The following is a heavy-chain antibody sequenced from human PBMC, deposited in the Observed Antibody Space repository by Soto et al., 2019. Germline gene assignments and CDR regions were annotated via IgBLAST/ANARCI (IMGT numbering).Heavy chain of an antibody. CDR3: AKGSIEYSASIDY. CDR2: ISGSGGSS. J-gene: IGHJ4*02. CDR1: GFSFSSYA. D-gene: IGHD4-4*01. Sequence: GGSLRLSCEASGFSFSSYAMIWVRQAPGKGLEWVSVISGSGGSSYFADSVKGRFTISRDNSKNMLYLEMSSLRAEDTAIYFCAKGSIEYSASIDYWGQGTLVTVSS. V-gene: IGHV3-23*01.